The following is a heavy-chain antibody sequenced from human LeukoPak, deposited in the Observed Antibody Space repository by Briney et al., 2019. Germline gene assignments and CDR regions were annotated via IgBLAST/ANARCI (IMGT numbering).Heavy chain of an antibody. CDR2: MNPNSGNT. D-gene: IGHD3-10*01. V-gene: IGHV1-8*01. J-gene: IGHJ3*02. CDR3: ARGSPEFDAFDI. CDR1: GYTFTSYD. Sequence: ASVKVSCKASGYTFTSYDINWVRQATGQGLEWMGWMNPNSGNTGYAQKFQGRVTMTRNTSISTAYMELSSLRSEDTAVYYCARGSPEFDAFDIWGQGTMVTVSS.